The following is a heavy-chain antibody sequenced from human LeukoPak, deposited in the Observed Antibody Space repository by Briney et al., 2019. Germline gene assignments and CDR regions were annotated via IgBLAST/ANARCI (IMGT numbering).Heavy chain of an antibody. Sequence: SETLSLTCTVSGGSISSYYWSWIRQPAGKGLEWIGRIYTSGSTNYNPSLKSRVTMSVDTSKNQFSLRLSSVTAADTAVYYCAKMFNADVYFEYWGQGILVTVSS. J-gene: IGHJ4*02. D-gene: IGHD2-2*01. CDR3: AKMFNADVYFEY. CDR2: IYTSGST. CDR1: GGSISSYY. V-gene: IGHV4-4*07.